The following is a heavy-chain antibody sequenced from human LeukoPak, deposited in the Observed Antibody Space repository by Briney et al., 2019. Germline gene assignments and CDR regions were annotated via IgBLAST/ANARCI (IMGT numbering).Heavy chain of an antibody. J-gene: IGHJ4*02. Sequence: PSETLSLTCTVSGGSISSYYWSWIRQPPGKGLEWIGYIYYSGSTNYNPSLKSRVTISVDTSRNQFSLKLSSVTAADTAVYYCARDEIGYFDYWGQGTLVTVSS. CDR1: GGSISSYY. CDR2: IYYSGST. V-gene: IGHV4-59*01. CDR3: ARDEIGYFDY. D-gene: IGHD2-21*01.